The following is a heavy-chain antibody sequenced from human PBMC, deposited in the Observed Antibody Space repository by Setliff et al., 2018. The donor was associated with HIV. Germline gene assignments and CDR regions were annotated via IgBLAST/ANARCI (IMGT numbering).Heavy chain of an antibody. CDR2: NAEIKHGGST. Sequence: SETLSLTCTVSGGSISSRSYYWTWIRQPPGQRLEWIGEVNAEIKHGGSTNYNPSLKSRVTISVDTSQNQFSLKLSSVTAADTAVYYCAGGVGSAAGIDYWGQGTLVTVSS. V-gene: IGHV4-39*07. CDR1: GGSISSRSYY. CDR3: AGGVGSAAGIDY. D-gene: IGHD6-13*01. J-gene: IGHJ4*02.